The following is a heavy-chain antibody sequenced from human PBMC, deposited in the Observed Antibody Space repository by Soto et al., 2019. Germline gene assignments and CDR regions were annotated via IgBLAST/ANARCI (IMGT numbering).Heavy chain of an antibody. V-gene: IGHV1-46*03. D-gene: IGHD6-19*01. J-gene: IGHJ3*02. CDR1: GYTFTSYF. CDR3: SRAVARYDAFDI. Sequence: ASVKVSCKESGYTFTSYFMHWVRQAPGQGLEWMGILNPNGGSTTYAQKFQGRVTMTRDTSTSTVYMELSSLRSEDTAVYYCSRAVARYDAFDIWGQGTMVTVSS. CDR2: LNPNGGST.